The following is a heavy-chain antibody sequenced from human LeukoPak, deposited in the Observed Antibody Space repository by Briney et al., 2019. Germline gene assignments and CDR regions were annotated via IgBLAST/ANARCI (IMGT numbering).Heavy chain of an antibody. V-gene: IGHV4-4*02. D-gene: IGHD3-10*01. J-gene: IGHJ4*02. CDR3: ARIPVGGTMVRGVRD. Sequence: SGTLSLTCAVSGGSISSSNWWSWVRQPPGKGLEWIGEIYHSGSTNYNPSLKSRVTISVDKSKNQFSLKLSSVTAADTAVYYCARIPVGGTMVRGVRDWGQGTLVTVSP. CDR2: IYHSGST. CDR1: GGSISSSNW.